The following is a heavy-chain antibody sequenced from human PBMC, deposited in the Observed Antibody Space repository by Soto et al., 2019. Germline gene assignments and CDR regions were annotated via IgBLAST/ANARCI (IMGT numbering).Heavy chain of an antibody. J-gene: IGHJ4*02. Sequence: QLQLQESGPGLVKPSETLSLTCTVSGGSISSSSYYWGWIRQPPGKGLEWIGSIYYSGSTYYNPSLKSRVTISVDTSKNQFSLTLSAVTAADTAVYYCARLSIPGPAHYWGQGTLVTVSS. CDR3: ARLSIPGPAHY. V-gene: IGHV4-39*01. CDR1: GGSISSSSYY. CDR2: IYYSGST.